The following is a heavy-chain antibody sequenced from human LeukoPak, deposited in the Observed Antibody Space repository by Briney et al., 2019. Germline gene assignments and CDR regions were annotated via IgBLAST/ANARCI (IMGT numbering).Heavy chain of an antibody. J-gene: IGHJ4*02. CDR3: ARAGSSGDYQAGSFEY. D-gene: IGHD1-26*01. CDR2: INPTGGST. Sequence: VASVKVSCKASGYTFSNYNVHWVRQAPGQGLEWMGIINPTGGSTNYAQKFQGRVTMTRDMSTTTVYMDLSSLKSEDTAVYYCARAGSSGDYQAGSFEYWGQGTLVTVSS. CDR1: GYTFSNYN. V-gene: IGHV1-46*01.